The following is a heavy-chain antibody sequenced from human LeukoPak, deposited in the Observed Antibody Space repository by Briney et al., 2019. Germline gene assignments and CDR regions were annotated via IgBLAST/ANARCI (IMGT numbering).Heavy chain of an antibody. CDR3: ARGSGTALDY. CDR1: GGSFSGYY. D-gene: IGHD3-10*01. V-gene: IGHV4-34*01. J-gene: IGHJ4*02. Sequence: SETLSLTCAVYGGSFSGYYWSWIRQPPGKGLEWIGEINHSGSTNYNPSLKSRVTISVDTSKNQFSLKLSSVTAADTAAYYCARGSGTALDYWGQGTLVTVSS. CDR2: INHSGST.